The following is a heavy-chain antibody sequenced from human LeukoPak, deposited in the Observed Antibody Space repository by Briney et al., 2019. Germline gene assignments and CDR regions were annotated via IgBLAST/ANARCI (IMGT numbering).Heavy chain of an antibody. CDR3: ASKYDILTGFDY. CDR1: GFTFGDYY. CDR2: ISSSGSSI. V-gene: IGHV3-11*01. Sequence: GGSLRLSCAASGFTFGDYYMSWIRQAPGKGLEWVSYISSSGSSIYYADSVKGRFTISRDNAKNSLYLQMNSLRAEDTAVYYCASKYDILTGFDYWGQGTLVTVSS. J-gene: IGHJ4*02. D-gene: IGHD3-9*01.